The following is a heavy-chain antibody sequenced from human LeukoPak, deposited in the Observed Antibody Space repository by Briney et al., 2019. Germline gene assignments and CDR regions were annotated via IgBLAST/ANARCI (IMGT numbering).Heavy chain of an antibody. J-gene: IGHJ6*02. Sequence: SETLSLTCTVSGGSIRSYYWSWIRQPPGKGLEWIGYIYYSGSTNYNPSLKSRVTISVDTSKNQFSLKLSSVTAADTAVYYCARDLGTYGGYYGMDVWGQGTTVTVSS. CDR2: IYYSGST. CDR1: GGSIRSYY. V-gene: IGHV4-59*01. D-gene: IGHD3-16*01. CDR3: ARDLGTYGGYYGMDV.